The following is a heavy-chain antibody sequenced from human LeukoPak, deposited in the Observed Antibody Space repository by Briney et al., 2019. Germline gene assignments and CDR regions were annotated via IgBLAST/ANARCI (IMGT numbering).Heavy chain of an antibody. D-gene: IGHD6-13*01. J-gene: IGHJ4*02. CDR3: AKDRSPLAAAGPFDY. V-gene: IGHV3-23*01. Sequence: GGSLRLSCAASGFTFKNYAMTWVRLAPGKGLEWVSNISGRGESTNYADSVKGRFTISRDNSKNTLYLQMNSLRAEDTAVYYCAKDRSPLAAAGPFDYWGQGTLVTVSS. CDR2: ISGRGEST. CDR1: GFTFKNYA.